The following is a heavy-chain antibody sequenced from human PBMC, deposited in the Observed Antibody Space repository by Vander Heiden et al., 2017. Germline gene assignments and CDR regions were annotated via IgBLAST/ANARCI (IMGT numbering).Heavy chain of an antibody. CDR2: ISWKSGSI. CDR1: GFTFDDYA. D-gene: IGHD3-22*01. CDR3: AKASTYYYDSSGYPVFFDY. Sequence: EVQLVESGGGLVQPGRSLRLSCAASGFTFDDYAMHWVRQAPGKGLEWVSGISWKSGSIGYADSVKGRFTISRDNAKNSLYLQMNSLRAEDTALYYCAKASTYYYDSSGYPVFFDYWGQGTLVTVSS. J-gene: IGHJ4*02. V-gene: IGHV3-9*01.